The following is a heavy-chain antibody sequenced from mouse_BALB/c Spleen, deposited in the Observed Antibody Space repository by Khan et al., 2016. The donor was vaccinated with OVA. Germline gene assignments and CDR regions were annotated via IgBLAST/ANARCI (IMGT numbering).Heavy chain of an antibody. J-gene: IGHJ3*01. Sequence: QVQLQESGAELARPGASVKMSCKASGYTFTSYTIHWIKKRPGQGLEWIGYINPSNGYTNYNQKFKDKATLTTDKSSTTAYLQLSSLTSDDSAVYNGLRDGAYHRNDGWFAYWGQGTLVTVSA. D-gene: IGHD2-14*01. CDR1: GYTFTSYT. CDR2: INPSNGYT. CDR3: LRDGAYHRNDGWFAY. V-gene: IGHV1-4*01.